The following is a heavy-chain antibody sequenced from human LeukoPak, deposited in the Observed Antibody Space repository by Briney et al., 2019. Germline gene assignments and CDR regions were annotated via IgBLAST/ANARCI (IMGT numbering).Heavy chain of an antibody. D-gene: IGHD2/OR15-2a*01. CDR1: GGSISSGGYY. Sequence: PSETLSLTCTVSGGSISSGGYYWSWIRQHPGKGLEWIGYIYYSGSTYYNPSLKSRVTISVDTSKNQFSLKLSSVTAADTAVYYCARASIWLSNAFDIWGQGTMVTVSS. V-gene: IGHV4-31*03. J-gene: IGHJ3*02. CDR3: ARASIWLSNAFDI. CDR2: IYYSGST.